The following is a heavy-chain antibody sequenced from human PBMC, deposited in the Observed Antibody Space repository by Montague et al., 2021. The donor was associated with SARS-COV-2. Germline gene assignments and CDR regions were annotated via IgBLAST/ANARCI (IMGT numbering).Heavy chain of an antibody. D-gene: IGHD6-19*01. CDR2: IYYSGTT. J-gene: IGHJ4*02. Sequence: SETLSLTCTVSGGSISSSNYYRGWIRQPPGKGLEWIGSIYYSGTTYYNPSLQSRVAISVDTSKKQFSLKLSSVTAADTAVYYCARETYTSGWFQQIDYWGQGTLVTVSS. V-gene: IGHV4-39*01. CDR1: GGSISSSNYY. CDR3: ARETYTSGWFQQIDY.